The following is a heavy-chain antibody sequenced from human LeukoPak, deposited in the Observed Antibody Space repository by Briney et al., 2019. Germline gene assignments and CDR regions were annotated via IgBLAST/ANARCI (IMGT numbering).Heavy chain of an antibody. J-gene: IGHJ6*02. CDR3: ARVRVASSYGMDV. Sequence: GGSLRLSCAASGFTFNEYWMTWVRQPPGKGLEWVAHIKQDGSEKYYVNSGKGRFTISRDNAKNSLYLQMNRLRGEDTAVYYCARVRVASSYGMDVWGQGTTVTVSS. V-gene: IGHV3-7*01. D-gene: IGHD2-21*01. CDR1: GFTFNEYW. CDR2: IKQDGSEK.